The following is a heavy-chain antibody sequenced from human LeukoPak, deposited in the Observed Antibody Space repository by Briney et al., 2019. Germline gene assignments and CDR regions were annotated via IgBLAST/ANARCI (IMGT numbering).Heavy chain of an antibody. Sequence: PGGSLRLSCAASGFTFSSYAMHWVRQAPGKGLEWVAVISYDGSNKYYADSVKGRFTISRDNSKNTLYLQMNSLRAEDTAVYYCARVGGAAVNYFDYWGQGTLVTVSS. D-gene: IGHD6-13*01. CDR1: GFTFSSYA. J-gene: IGHJ4*02. V-gene: IGHV3-30-3*01. CDR3: ARVGGAAVNYFDY. CDR2: ISYDGSNK.